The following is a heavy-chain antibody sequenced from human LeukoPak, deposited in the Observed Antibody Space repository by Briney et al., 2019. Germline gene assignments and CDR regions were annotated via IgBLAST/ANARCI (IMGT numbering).Heavy chain of an antibody. V-gene: IGHV4-31*03. J-gene: IGHJ3*02. CDR2: IYYSGST. Sequence: TSETLSLTCTVSGDSISSGGYYWSWIRQHPGKGLEWIGYIYYSGSTYYNPSLKSRVTISVDTSKNQFSLKLTSVTAAATAVYSCARVYGSNLRGAFDIWGQGTMVTVSS. CDR3: ARVYGSNLRGAFDI. D-gene: IGHD4/OR15-4a*01. CDR1: GDSISSGGYY.